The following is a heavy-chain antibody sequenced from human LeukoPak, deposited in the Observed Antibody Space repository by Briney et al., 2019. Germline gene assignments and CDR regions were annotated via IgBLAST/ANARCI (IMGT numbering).Heavy chain of an antibody. CDR2: ITAYNGNT. J-gene: IGHJ6*03. D-gene: IGHD3-10*01. CDR1: GYTFTSYG. V-gene: IGHV1-18*01. Sequence: GASVKASCKPAGYTFTSYGFSWVRQAPGQGLECIGWITAYNGNTNYAQKLQGRVTITTDTSTSTAYMELRSLRSDDTAVYYCARATDEFRELSSRDYYMDVWGKGTTVTVSS. CDR3: ARATDEFRELSSRDYYMDV.